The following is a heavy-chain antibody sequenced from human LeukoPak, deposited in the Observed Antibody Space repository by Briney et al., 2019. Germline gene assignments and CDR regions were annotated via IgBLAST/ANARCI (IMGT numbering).Heavy chain of an antibody. V-gene: IGHV1-18*01. CDR2: INGYNGDT. J-gene: IGHJ4*02. Sequence: ASVKVSCKASGYTFTSYDINWVRQAPGQGLEWMGWINGYNGDTKYAQNLQGRVTMTTETSTSTAYMELRSLRSDDTAVYYCARDRGATSFDYWGQGTLVTVSS. CDR3: ARDRGATSFDY. CDR1: GYTFTSYD. D-gene: IGHD1-26*01.